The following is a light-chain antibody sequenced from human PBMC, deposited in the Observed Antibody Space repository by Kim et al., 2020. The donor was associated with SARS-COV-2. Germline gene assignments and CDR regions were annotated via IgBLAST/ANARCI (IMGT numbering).Light chain of an antibody. CDR1: TGTVIRGHL. CDR3: LLFYNGARV. V-gene: IGLV7-46*01. CDR2: DTI. Sequence: GGTITFNGGSRTGTVIRGHLPYWFEQKPGQAPRTVIYDTINKLPLTPARFSGSLLGGKAALTLSGAQPEDEADYYCLLFYNGARVFGGGTQLTVL. J-gene: IGLJ7*01.